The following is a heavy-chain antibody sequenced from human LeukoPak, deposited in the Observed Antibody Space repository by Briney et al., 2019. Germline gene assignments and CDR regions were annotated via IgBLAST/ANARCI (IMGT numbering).Heavy chain of an antibody. V-gene: IGHV4-34*01. CDR2: INHSGST. D-gene: IGHD3-9*01. CDR1: GGSFSGYY. CDR3: AADGGYDILTGYSSHDAFDI. J-gene: IGHJ3*02. Sequence: SETLSLTCAVYGGSFSGYYWSWIRQPPGKGLEWIGEINHSGSTNYNPSLKSRVTISVDTSKNQFSLKLSSVTAADTAVYYCAADGGYDILTGYSSHDAFDIWGQGTMVTVSS.